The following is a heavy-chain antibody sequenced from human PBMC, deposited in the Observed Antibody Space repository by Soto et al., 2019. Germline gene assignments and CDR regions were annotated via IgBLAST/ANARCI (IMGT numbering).Heavy chain of an antibody. CDR1: GGTFSRYS. D-gene: IGHD1-26*01. J-gene: IGHJ4*02. V-gene: IGHV1-69*01. Sequence: QVQLVQSGAEVKKPGSSGKVSCKASGGTFSRYSSNWVRQAPGQGIEWMGEIIPIFGTANYAQKIQGRVKITADESKSTDYMELSSMRSEDTVVYYCARDGGRHSGGLDYWGQGTQVTVSS. CDR3: ARDGGRHSGGLDY. CDR2: IIPIFGTA.